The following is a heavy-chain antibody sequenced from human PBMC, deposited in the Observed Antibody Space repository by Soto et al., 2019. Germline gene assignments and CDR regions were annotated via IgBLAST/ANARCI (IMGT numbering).Heavy chain of an antibody. CDR1: GGSITSVGSS. CDR2: IYYSGST. V-gene: IGHV4-31*03. CDR3: ARDLIVVVPDVGYYYYGMDV. D-gene: IGHD2-2*01. J-gene: IGHJ6*02. Sequence: LKLKEPGQGLVKPSQTLSLPCTFFGGSITSVGSSGGGFRQPPGKGLEWIGTIYYSGSTYYNPSLKSRVTISVDTSKNQFSLKLSSVTAADTAVYYCARDLIVVVPDVGYYYYGMDVWGQGTTVTVSS.